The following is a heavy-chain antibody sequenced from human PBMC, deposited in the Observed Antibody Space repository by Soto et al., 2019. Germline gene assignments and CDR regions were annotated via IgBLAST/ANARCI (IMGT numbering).Heavy chain of an antibody. D-gene: IGHD1-26*01. Sequence: QVQLVESGGCMVQPGRSLRLSGAASGFTFSSYAMHWVRQAPGKGLEWVAVISYDGSNKYYADSVKGRFTISRDNSKNTLYLQMNSLRAEDTAVYYCARSSGSYYYYGMDVWGQGTTVTVSS. V-gene: IGHV3-30-3*01. J-gene: IGHJ6*02. CDR2: ISYDGSNK. CDR1: GFTFSSYA. CDR3: ARSSGSYYYYGMDV.